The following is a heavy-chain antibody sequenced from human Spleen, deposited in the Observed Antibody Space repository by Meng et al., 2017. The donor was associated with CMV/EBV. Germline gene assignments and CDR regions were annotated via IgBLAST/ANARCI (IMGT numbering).Heavy chain of an antibody. Sequence: KVSCKASGYTLRDYYMHWVRQAPGQGLEWMGWIDPNSGGTNYSQNFQGRVTMTRDTSINTAYLELSRLRCDDTAVYYCARDITGTSAQWGQGTLVTVSS. D-gene: IGHD1-7*01. CDR1: GYTLRDYY. CDR3: ARDITGTSAQ. J-gene: IGHJ4*02. CDR2: IDPNSGGT. V-gene: IGHV1-2*02.